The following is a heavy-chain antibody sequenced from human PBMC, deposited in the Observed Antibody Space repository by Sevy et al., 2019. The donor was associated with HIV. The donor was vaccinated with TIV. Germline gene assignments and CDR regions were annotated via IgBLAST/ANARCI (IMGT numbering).Heavy chain of an antibody. CDR2: ISGSGLTT. Sequence: GGSLRLSCAASGFTFDSYAMNWVRQAPGKGLEWVSAISGSGLTTYYADSVKGRFTISRDNSKNTLYLQMNSLRAEDTARYYCAKEVDSTPGGMDVWGQGTTGTVSS. J-gene: IGHJ6*02. D-gene: IGHD3-9*01. CDR1: GFTFDSYA. V-gene: IGHV3-23*01. CDR3: AKEVDSTPGGMDV.